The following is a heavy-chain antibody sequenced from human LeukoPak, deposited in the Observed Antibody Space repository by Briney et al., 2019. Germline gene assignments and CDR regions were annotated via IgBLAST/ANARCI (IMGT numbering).Heavy chain of an antibody. CDR2: ISSSSSYI. Sequence: GGSLRLSCAASGFTFSSYSMNWVRQAPGKGLEWVSSISSSSSYIYYADSVKGRFTISRDNAKNSLYLQMNSLRAEDTAVYYCARGPYYGFWSGYYGMVYYYYYYMDVWGKGTTVTVSS. CDR1: GFTFSSYS. D-gene: IGHD3-3*01. CDR3: ARGPYYGFWSGYYGMVYYYYYYMDV. V-gene: IGHV3-21*01. J-gene: IGHJ6*03.